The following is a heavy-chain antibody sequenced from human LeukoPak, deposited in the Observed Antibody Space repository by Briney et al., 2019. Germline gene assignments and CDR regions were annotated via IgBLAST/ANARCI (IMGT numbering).Heavy chain of an antibody. J-gene: IGHJ4*02. V-gene: IGHV1-18*01. CDR2: ISAYNGNT. D-gene: IGHD6-19*01. CDR1: GYTFTSYG. Sequence: GASVKVSCKASGYTFTSYGISWVRQAPGQGLEWMGWISAYNGNTNYAQKLQGRVTMTTDTSTSTAYMELRSLRSDDTAVYYCARAPYSSGDPPQDYWGQGTLVTVSS. CDR3: ARAPYSSGDPPQDY.